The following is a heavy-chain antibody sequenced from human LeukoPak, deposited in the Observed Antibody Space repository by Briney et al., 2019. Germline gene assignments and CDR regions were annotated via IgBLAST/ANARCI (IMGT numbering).Heavy chain of an antibody. CDR3: ARVGGQDPLDGGNSDY. J-gene: IGHJ4*02. V-gene: IGHV1-46*01. CDR1: GYTFTSYY. D-gene: IGHD4-23*01. Sequence: ASVKVSCKASGYTFTSYYMHWVRQAPGQGLEWMGIINPSGGSTSYAQKFQGRVTMTRDTSTSTVYMELSSLRSEDTAVYYCARVGGQDPLDGGNSDYWGQGTLVTVSS. CDR2: INPSGGST.